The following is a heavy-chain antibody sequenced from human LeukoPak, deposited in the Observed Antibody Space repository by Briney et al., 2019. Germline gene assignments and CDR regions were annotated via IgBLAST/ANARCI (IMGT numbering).Heavy chain of an antibody. D-gene: IGHD2-2*01. CDR3: ATQLLPTSDLPDY. J-gene: IGHJ4*02. CDR1: GGSISSYY. CDR2: IYYSGSS. V-gene: IGHV4-59*01. Sequence: SETLSLTCTVSGGSISSYYWSWIRQPPGKGLEWIGYIYYSGSSNYNPSLKSRVTISVDTSKNQFSLKLSSVTAADTAVYYCATQLLPTSDLPDYWGQGTLVTVSS.